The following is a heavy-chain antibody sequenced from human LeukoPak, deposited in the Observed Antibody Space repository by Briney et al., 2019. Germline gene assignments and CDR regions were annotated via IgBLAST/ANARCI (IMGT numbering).Heavy chain of an antibody. Sequence: GRSLRLSCAASGFTFSSYAMHWVRQAPGKGLEWVAVISYDGSNKYYADSVRGRFTISRDNSKNTLYLQMNSLRAEDTAVYYCEREPYISIAAAGGYNWFDPWGQGTLVTVSS. CDR2: ISYDGSNK. CDR1: GFTFSSYA. CDR3: EREPYISIAAAGGYNWFDP. V-gene: IGHV3-30-3*01. D-gene: IGHD6-13*01. J-gene: IGHJ5*02.